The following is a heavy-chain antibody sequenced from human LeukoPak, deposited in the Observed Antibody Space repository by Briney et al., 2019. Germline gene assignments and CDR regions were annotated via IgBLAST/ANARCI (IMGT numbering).Heavy chain of an antibody. D-gene: IGHD6-6*01. CDR1: GGSITSRDYY. CDR2: IYYSGST. V-gene: IGHV4-30-4*01. Sequence: PSQTLSLTCTVSGGSITSRDYYWSWIRQPPGKGLEWIGYIYYSGSTYYNPSLKSRITISMDMSKNQFSLRLSSVTAADTAVYYCARHRAYSSSSPFDYWGQGTLVTVSS. J-gene: IGHJ4*02. CDR3: ARHRAYSSSSPFDY.